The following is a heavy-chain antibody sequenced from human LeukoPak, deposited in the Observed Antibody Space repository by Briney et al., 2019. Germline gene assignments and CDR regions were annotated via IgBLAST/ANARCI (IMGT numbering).Heavy chain of an antibody. CDR3: ARHYYGSGFLDY. CDR1: GGSFSGYY. Sequence: SETLSLTCAVYGGSFSGYYWSWIRQPPGKGLDWIGDINHSGSTNYNPSLKSRVTISVDTSKNQLSLKLSSVTAADTAVYYCARHYYGSGFLDYWGQGTLVTVSS. V-gene: IGHV4-34*01. D-gene: IGHD3-10*01. CDR2: INHSGST. J-gene: IGHJ4*02.